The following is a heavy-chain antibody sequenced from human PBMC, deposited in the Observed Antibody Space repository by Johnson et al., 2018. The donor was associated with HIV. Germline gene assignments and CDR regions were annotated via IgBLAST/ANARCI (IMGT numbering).Heavy chain of an antibody. CDR1: GFTFSDYY. J-gene: IGHJ3*02. CDR3: AREKLGSTEYDAFEI. D-gene: IGHD4-17*01. CDR2: ISSIGTTM. V-gene: IGHV3-11*04. Sequence: VQLMESGGGLVKPGGSLRLSCAASGFTFSDYYMSWIRQAPGKGLEWVSSISSIGTTMYYADSVKGRFTISRNNVRNSLYLQMSSLRAADHAVYYCAREKLGSTEYDAFEIWGQGTMVTVSS.